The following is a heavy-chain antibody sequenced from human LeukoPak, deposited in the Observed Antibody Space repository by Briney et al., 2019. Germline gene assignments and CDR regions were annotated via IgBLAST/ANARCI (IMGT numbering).Heavy chain of an antibody. V-gene: IGHV1-2*02. CDR2: NNPNSGGT. J-gene: IGHJ4*01. CDR1: GYTFTGYY. Sequence: ASVTVSCQSSGYTFTGYYMHWVRQAPGQGLAWREWNNPNSGGTNYAQKFQGRVTMTRDTSISTAYMELSRLRSDDTAVYYCARERAQRATEYWGQGTLVTVSS. D-gene: IGHD1-26*01. CDR3: ARERAQRATEY.